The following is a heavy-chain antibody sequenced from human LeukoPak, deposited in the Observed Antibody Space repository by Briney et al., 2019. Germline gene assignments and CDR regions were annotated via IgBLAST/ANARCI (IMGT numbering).Heavy chain of an antibody. D-gene: IGHD3-22*01. CDR1: GGSISSSSYY. CDR3: ASPDYYDSSGYYFLFDY. Sequence: KPSETLSLTCTVSGGSISSSSYYWGWIRQPPGKGLEWIGSIYYSGSTYYNPSLKSRVTISVDTSKNQFSLKLSSVTAADTAVYYCASPDYYDSSGYYFLFDYWGQGTLVTVSS. J-gene: IGHJ4*02. CDR2: IYYSGST. V-gene: IGHV4-39*01.